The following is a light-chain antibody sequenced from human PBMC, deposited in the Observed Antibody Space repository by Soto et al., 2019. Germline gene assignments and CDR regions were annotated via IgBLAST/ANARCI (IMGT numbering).Light chain of an antibody. J-gene: IGLJ1*01. V-gene: IGLV2-23*02. CDR2: EVN. CDR3: CSYAGSSTYV. CDR1: SSDVGSYNL. Sequence: QSALAQPASVSGSPGQSITISCTGTSSDVGSYNLVSWYQQHPGKAPKLMIYEVNKRPSGVSSRFSGSKSGNTASLTISGLQAEDEADYYCCSYAGSSTYVLGTATKV.